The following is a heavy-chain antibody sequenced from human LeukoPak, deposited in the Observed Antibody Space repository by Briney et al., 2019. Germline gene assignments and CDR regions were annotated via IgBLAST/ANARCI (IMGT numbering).Heavy chain of an antibody. CDR3: ARGGGSVTRKDYYYGMDV. D-gene: IGHD4-17*01. V-gene: IGHV3-48*01. CDR2: ISSSSSTI. J-gene: IGHJ6*02. Sequence: GGSLRLSCAASGFTFSSYSMNWVRQAPGKGLEWVSYISSSSSTIYYADSVKGRFTTSRDNAKNSLYLQMNSLRAEDTAVYYCARGGGSVTRKDYYYGMDVWGQGTTVTVSS. CDR1: GFTFSSYS.